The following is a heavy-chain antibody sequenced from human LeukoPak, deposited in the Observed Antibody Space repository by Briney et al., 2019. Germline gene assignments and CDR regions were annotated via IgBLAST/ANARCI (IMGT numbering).Heavy chain of an antibody. Sequence: SQTLSHTCTVSGGSLHSGRYYWTWLRQPAGKGLEWMGRLYTNATTNYNPSLESRVSISLDTSKSQFYLQLPPVTAADTAVYSCARGVVSDDYYMDVWGKETTVTVSS. CDR1: GGSLHSGRYY. CDR2: LYTNATT. V-gene: IGHV4-61*02. J-gene: IGHJ6*03. CDR3: ARGVVSDDYYMDV. D-gene: IGHD2-21*01.